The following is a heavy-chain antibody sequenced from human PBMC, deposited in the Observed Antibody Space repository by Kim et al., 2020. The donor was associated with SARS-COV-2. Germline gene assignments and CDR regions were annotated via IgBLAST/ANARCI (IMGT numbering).Heavy chain of an antibody. CDR2: INHSGST. CDR3: ARGPWRELLN. V-gene: IGHV4-34*01. Sequence: SETLSLTCAVYGGSFSGYYWSWIRQPPGKGLEWIGEINHSGSTNYNPSLKSRVTISVDTSKNQFSLKLSSVTAADTAVYYCARGPWRELLNWGQGTLVTVSS. D-gene: IGHD1-26*01. J-gene: IGHJ4*02. CDR1: GGSFSGYY.